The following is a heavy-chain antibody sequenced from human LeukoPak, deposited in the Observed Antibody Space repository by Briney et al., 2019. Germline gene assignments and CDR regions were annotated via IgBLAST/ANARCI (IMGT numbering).Heavy chain of an antibody. CDR2: ISYDGSNK. J-gene: IGHJ4*02. V-gene: IGHV3-30-3*01. CDR3: TRGPPDGSGNYYPGDF. CDR1: GFTFSSYA. Sequence: GGSLRLSCAASGFTFSSYAMHWVRQAPGKGLEWVAVISYDGSNKYYADSVKGRFTISRDNAKNTLYLQVNSLRVEDTAVYYCTRGPPDGSGNYYPGDFWGQGTLVTVSS. D-gene: IGHD3-10*01.